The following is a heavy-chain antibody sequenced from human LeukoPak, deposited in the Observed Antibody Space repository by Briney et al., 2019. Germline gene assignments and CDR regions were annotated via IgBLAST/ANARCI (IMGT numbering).Heavy chain of an antibody. D-gene: IGHD6-13*01. V-gene: IGHV3-21*01. CDR1: GFNFSSYS. CDR2: ISSSSSFI. CDR3: ARGYSSSWYLD. Sequence: GGSLRLSCAGSGFNFSSYSMSWVRQAPWKGLEFVSSISSSSSFIYYADSVKGRFTISRDNAKKSLSLQMNSLRADDTAVYYCARGYSSSWYLDWGQGTLVTVSS. J-gene: IGHJ4*02.